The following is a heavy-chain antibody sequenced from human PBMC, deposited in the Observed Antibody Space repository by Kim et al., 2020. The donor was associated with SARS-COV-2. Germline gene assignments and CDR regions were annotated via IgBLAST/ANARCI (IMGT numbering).Heavy chain of an antibody. J-gene: IGHJ4*02. CDR1: GFTFSSFA. D-gene: IGHD3-22*01. Sequence: GGSLRLCCAASGFTFSSFAMHWVRQAPGKGLEWVAVISYDGSNKYYADSVKGRFTISRDNSKNTLYLQMNSLRAEDTAVYYCARDSSGYYWFDYWGQGTLVAVSS. CDR3: ARDSSGYYWFDY. CDR2: ISYDGSNK. V-gene: IGHV3-30-3*01.